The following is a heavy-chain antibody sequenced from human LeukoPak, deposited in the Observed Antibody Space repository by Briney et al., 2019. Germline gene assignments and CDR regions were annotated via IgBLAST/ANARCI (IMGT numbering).Heavy chain of an antibody. Sequence: ASVKVSCKASGGTFSSYAISWVRQAPGQGLEWMGGIIPIFGTANYAQEFQGRVTITADESTSTAYMELSSLRSEDTAVYYCARLIVVPAAIRGEDAFDIWGQGTMVTVSS. CDR1: GGTFSSYA. CDR2: IIPIFGTA. CDR3: ARLIVVPAAIRGEDAFDI. D-gene: IGHD2-2*01. V-gene: IGHV1-69*13. J-gene: IGHJ3*02.